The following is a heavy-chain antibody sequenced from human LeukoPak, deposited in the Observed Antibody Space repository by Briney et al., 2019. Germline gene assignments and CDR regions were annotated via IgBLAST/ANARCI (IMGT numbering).Heavy chain of an antibody. D-gene: IGHD3-22*01. J-gene: IGHJ5*02. Sequence: SETLSLTCTVSGGSISSYYWSWIRQPPGKGLEWIGYIYYSGSTNYNPSLKSRVTISVDTSKNQSSLKLSSVTAADTAVYYCARQATASYYDLNWFDPWGQGTLVTVSS. CDR2: IYYSGST. V-gene: IGHV4-59*08. CDR3: ARQATASYYDLNWFDP. CDR1: GGSISSYY.